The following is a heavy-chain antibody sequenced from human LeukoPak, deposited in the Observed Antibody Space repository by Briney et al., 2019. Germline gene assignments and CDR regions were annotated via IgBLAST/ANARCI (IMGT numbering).Heavy chain of an antibody. V-gene: IGHV1-46*01. Sequence: ASVKVSCKASGYTFTSYYMHWVRQAPGQGLEWMGIINPSGGNTNYAQKFQGRVTMTRDTSTSTVYMKLTSLRSEDTAVYYCARVHCSSTSCYAFDYWGQGTLVTVSS. J-gene: IGHJ4*02. CDR1: GYTFTSYY. CDR2: INPSGGNT. D-gene: IGHD2-2*01. CDR3: ARVHCSSTSCYAFDY.